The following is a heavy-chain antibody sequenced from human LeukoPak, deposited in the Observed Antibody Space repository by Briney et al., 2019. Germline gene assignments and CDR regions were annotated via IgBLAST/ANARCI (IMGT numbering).Heavy chain of an antibody. V-gene: IGHV4-34*01. D-gene: IGHD1-26*01. CDR1: GGSFSGYY. CDR2: INHSGST. Sequence: SETLSLTCAVYGGSFSGYYWSWIRQPPGKGLEWIGEINHSGSTNDNPSLKSRVTTSVDTSKNQFSLMLSSVTAADTAVYYCARWEGGSYYDFDYWGQGTLVTVSS. J-gene: IGHJ4*02. CDR3: ARWEGGSYYDFDY.